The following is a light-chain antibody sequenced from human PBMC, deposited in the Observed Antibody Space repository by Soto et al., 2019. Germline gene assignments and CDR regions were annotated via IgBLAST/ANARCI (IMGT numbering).Light chain of an antibody. CDR3: HQAHSFPLT. CDR1: QGISGW. J-gene: IGKJ4*01. CDR2: AAS. Sequence: DIQMTQSPSSVSASVGDRVTITCRASQGISGWLAWYQQKPGKGPKLLLYAASSLQRGVPSRFSGSGSGTDFTITISSLQPEDFATYYCHQAHSFPLTFGAGTKVEIK. V-gene: IGKV1-12*01.